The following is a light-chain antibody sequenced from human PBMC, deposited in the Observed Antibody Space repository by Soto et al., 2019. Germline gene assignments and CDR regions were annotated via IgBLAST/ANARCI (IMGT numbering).Light chain of an antibody. J-gene: IGKJ3*01. Sequence: EIVLTQSPATLALSPGERATLSCRASQGVSSYLAWYQQKPGQAPRLLIYDASKRATGIPARFSGSGPGTDFTLTISSLEPEDFAVYYCQQYDGSLFTFGPGTKVDIK. V-gene: IGKV3D-11*01. CDR2: DAS. CDR3: QQYDGSLFT. CDR1: QGVSSY.